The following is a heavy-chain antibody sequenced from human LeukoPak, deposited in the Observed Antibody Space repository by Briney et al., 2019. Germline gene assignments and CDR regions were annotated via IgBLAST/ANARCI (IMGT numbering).Heavy chain of an antibody. D-gene: IGHD6-19*01. CDR3: ARDLRQAGWVFDY. Sequence: GGSLRLSCAASGFTVSSNYMSWVRQAPGKGLEWVSVIYSGGSTYYADSVKGRCTISIDNSKNTLYLQMNSLRAEDTAVCYCARDLRQAGWVFDYWGQGTLVTVSS. V-gene: IGHV3-53*01. J-gene: IGHJ4*02. CDR2: IYSGGST. CDR1: GFTVSSNY.